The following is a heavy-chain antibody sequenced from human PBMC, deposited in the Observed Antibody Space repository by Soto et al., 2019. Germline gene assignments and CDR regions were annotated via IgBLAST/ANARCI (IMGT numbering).Heavy chain of an antibody. J-gene: IGHJ4*02. CDR2: IKSKTDGGTT. Sequence: EVQLVESGGGLVKPGGSLRLSCAASGFSFSNAWMNWVRQAPGKGLEWVGRIKSKTDGGTTDYAAPVKGRFTISRDDSKNTLYLQMNSLKTEDTAVYYCTTDTGDSSESFDYWGQGTLVTVSS. V-gene: IGHV3-15*07. CDR1: GFSFSNAW. CDR3: TTDTGDSSESFDY. D-gene: IGHD3-22*01.